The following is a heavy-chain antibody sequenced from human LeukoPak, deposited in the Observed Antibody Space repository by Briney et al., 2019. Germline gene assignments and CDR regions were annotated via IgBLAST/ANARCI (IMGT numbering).Heavy chain of an antibody. D-gene: IGHD4-23*01. J-gene: IGHJ4*02. Sequence: GGSLRLSCAASGFTFSSYAMSWVRQAPGKGLEWVSAISGSGGSTYYADSVKGRFTISRDNSKNTLYLQMNSLRAEDTAVYYCAKDTVDGGNPFDYWGQETLVTVSS. CDR2: ISGSGGST. CDR1: GFTFSSYA. CDR3: AKDTVDGGNPFDY. V-gene: IGHV3-23*01.